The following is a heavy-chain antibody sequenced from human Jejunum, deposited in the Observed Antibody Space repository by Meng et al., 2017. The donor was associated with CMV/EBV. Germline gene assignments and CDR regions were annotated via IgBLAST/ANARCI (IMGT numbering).Heavy chain of an antibody. Sequence: VSGGSISSYSWSWVRQSPGKGLEWLGYIHYSESTKYNPSLESRVTMSLDRSRNQFSLRLSSVTAADTAVYFCVRGVSPTEWPLEKWGQGTLVTVSS. CDR2: IHYSEST. CDR3: VRGVSPTEWPLEK. CDR1: GGSISSYS. V-gene: IGHV4-59*01. J-gene: IGHJ4*02. D-gene: IGHD3-3*01.